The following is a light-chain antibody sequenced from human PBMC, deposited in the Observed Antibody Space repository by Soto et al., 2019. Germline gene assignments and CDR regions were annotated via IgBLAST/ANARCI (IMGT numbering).Light chain of an antibody. CDR3: AAWDDSLTGSV. V-gene: IGLV1-44*01. J-gene: IGLJ2*01. CDR2: SSD. Sequence: QAVLTQPPSASGTPGQRGTISCSGRSSNIGGNGVNWYQQLPGTAPKLLIYSSDQRPSGVPHRFSGSKSGSSASLAISGLQSEDEADYYCAAWDDSLTGSVFGGGTKVTVL. CDR1: SSNIGGNG.